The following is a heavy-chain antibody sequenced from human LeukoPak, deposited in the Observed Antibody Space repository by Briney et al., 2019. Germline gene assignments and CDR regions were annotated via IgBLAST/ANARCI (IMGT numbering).Heavy chain of an antibody. V-gene: IGHV3-30*04. D-gene: IGHD3-10*01. CDR2: ISYDGSNK. J-gene: IGHJ6*04. Sequence: GGSLRLSCAASGFTFSSYAMHWVRQAPGKGLEWVAVISYDGSNKYYADSVKGRFTTSRDNSKNTLYLQMNSLRAEDTAVYYCARELGRGSGSLYYGMDVWGKGTTVTVSS. CDR1: GFTFSSYA. CDR3: ARELGRGSGSLYYGMDV.